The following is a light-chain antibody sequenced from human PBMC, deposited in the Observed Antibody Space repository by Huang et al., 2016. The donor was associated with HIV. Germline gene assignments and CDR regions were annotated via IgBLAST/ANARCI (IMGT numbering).Light chain of an antibody. Sequence: EIVLTQSPATLSLSPGERATLSCRASQSVSSYLAWYKQKPGQAPRLLIYDASNRATGIPARVSGSGSGTDFTLTISSLEPEDFAVYYCQHRSNWPPWTFGQGTEVEVK. J-gene: IGKJ1*01. V-gene: IGKV3-11*01. CDR3: QHRSNWPPWT. CDR1: QSVSSY. CDR2: DAS.